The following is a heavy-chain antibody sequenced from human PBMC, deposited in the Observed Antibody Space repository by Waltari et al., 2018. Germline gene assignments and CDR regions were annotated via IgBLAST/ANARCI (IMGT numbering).Heavy chain of an antibody. Sequence: QVQLQESGPGLVKPSETLSLTCTVSGGSISSYYWSWIRQPQGKGLEWIGYIYYSGSTNYNPSLKSRVTISVDTSKNQFSLKLSSVTAADTAVYYCASLGSRYADYYYGMDVWGQGTTVTVSS. CDR3: ASLGSRYADYYYGMDV. V-gene: IGHV4-59*01. CDR2: IYYSGST. D-gene: IGHD3-3*01. CDR1: GGSISSYY. J-gene: IGHJ6*02.